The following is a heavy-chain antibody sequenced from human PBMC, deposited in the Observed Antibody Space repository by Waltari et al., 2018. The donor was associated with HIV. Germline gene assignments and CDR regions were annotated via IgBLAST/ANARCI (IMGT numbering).Heavy chain of an antibody. D-gene: IGHD6-13*01. Sequence: QVQLVQSGAEVKKPGASVKVSCKASGYTFTSYYMHWVRQAPGQGLEWMGIINPSGGSTSYEQKFQGRVTMTRDTSTSTVYMELSSLRSEDTAVYYCARGAAAGTYYYYGMDVWGQGTTVTVSS. CDR1: GYTFTSYY. CDR3: ARGAAAGTYYYYGMDV. V-gene: IGHV1-46*01. CDR2: INPSGGST. J-gene: IGHJ6*02.